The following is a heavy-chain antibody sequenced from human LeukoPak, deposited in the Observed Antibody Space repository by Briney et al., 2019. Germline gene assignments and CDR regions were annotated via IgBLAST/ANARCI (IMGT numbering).Heavy chain of an antibody. V-gene: IGHV3-21*01. Sequence: GGSLRLSCAASGFTFSSYSMNWVCQAPGKGLEWVSSISSSSSYIYYADSVKGRFTISRDNAKNSLYLQMNSLRAEDTAVYYCARSGIAAADHYFDYWGQGTLVTVSS. CDR1: GFTFSSYS. CDR2: ISSSSSYI. CDR3: ARSGIAAADHYFDY. J-gene: IGHJ4*02. D-gene: IGHD6-13*01.